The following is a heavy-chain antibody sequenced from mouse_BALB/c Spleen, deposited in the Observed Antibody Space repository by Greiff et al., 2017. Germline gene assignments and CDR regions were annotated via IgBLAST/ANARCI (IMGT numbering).Heavy chain of an antibody. V-gene: IGHV1-5*01. Sequence: VQLQQSGTVLARPGASVKMSCKASGYTFTSYWMHWVNQRPGQGLEWIGAIYPGNSDTSYNQKFKGKAKLTAVTSTSTAYMELSSLTNEDSAVYYCTRWGFITTPHYYAMDYWGQGTSVTVSS. D-gene: IGHD1-1*01. CDR1: GYTFTSYW. J-gene: IGHJ4*01. CDR2: IYPGNSDT. CDR3: TRWGFITTPHYYAMDY.